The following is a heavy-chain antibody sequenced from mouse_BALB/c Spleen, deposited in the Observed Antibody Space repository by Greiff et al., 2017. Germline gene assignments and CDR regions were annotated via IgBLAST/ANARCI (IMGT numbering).Heavy chain of an antibody. CDR1: GYTFTSYW. CDR3: ASGGTTNYFDY. D-gene: IGHD1-1*01. V-gene: IGHV1-87*01. CDR2: IYPGDGDT. Sequence: QVQLQQSGAELARPGASVKLSCKASGYTFTSYWMQWVKQRPGQGLEWIGAIYPGDGDTRYTQKVKGKATLTADKSSSTAYMQLSSLASEDSAVYYCASGGTTNYFDYWGQGTTLTVSS. J-gene: IGHJ2*01.